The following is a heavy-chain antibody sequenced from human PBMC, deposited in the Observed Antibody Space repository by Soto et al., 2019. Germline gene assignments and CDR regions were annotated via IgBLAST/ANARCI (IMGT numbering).Heavy chain of an antibody. D-gene: IGHD2-21*02. CDR1: GFTFSSYA. CDR2: ISYDGSNK. Sequence: QVQLVESGGGVVQPGRSLRLSCAASGFTFSSYAMHWVRQAPGKGLEWVAVISYDGSNKYYADSVKGRFTISRDNSKNTLYLQMNSLRAEDTAVYYCASDFVVVTATHHFDYWGQGTLVTVSS. V-gene: IGHV3-30-3*01. J-gene: IGHJ4*02. CDR3: ASDFVVVTATHHFDY.